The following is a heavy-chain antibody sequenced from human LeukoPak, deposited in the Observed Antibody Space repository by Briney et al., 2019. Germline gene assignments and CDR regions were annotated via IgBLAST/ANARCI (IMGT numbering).Heavy chain of an antibody. CDR2: IDPNNAVT. J-gene: IGHJ4*02. Sequence: ASVKVSCKASGYTFTGYYLHWVRQAPGQGLEWVGRIDPNNAVTIYAQAFQGRVTMTRDTSMSTAYMELSRLTSDDTAVYYCARDSRVAADYWGQGTLVTVSS. V-gene: IGHV1-2*06. D-gene: IGHD6-19*01. CDR1: GYTFTGYY. CDR3: ARDSRVAADY.